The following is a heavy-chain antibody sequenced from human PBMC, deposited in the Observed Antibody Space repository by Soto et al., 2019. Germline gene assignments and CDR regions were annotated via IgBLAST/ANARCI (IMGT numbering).Heavy chain of an antibody. J-gene: IGHJ4*01. CDR1: GFTFSTYW. Sequence: EVQLVESGGGLLQPWGSLRLSCATSGFTFSTYWMHWLRQAPGKGLVWVSRIKTDGSVTTYADSVKGRFTISRDNAKNTLYLQMNTLRAEDTAWYYCARDLGGSHDYWGRGTLVTVAS. D-gene: IGHD3-16*01. CDR3: ARDLGGSHDY. CDR2: IKTDGSVT. V-gene: IGHV3-74*01.